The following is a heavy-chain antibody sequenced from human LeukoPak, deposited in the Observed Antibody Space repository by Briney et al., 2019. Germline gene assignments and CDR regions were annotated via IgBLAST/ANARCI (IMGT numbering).Heavy chain of an antibody. CDR3: ARGLTGTVDY. V-gene: IGHV3-64*01. Sequence: PGGSLRLSCSVSELTFSSYALQWVRQAPGKGLEYVSVISSNGGSTYYANSVKGRFTISRDNSKNTLYLQMGSLRAEDMAVYYCARGLTGTVDYWGQGTLVTVSS. CDR2: ISSNGGST. J-gene: IGHJ4*02. CDR1: ELTFSSYA. D-gene: IGHD7-27*01.